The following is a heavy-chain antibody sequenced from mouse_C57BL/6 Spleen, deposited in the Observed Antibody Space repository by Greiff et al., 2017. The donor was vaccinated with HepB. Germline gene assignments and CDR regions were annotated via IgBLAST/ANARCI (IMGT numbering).Heavy chain of an antibody. CDR1: GFTFSDYG. J-gene: IGHJ3*01. CDR2: ISSGSSTI. D-gene: IGHD2-10*01. Sequence: EVKLVESGGGLVKPGGSLKLSCAASGFTFSDYGMHWVRQAPEKGLEWVAYISSGSSTIYYADTVKGRFTISRDNAKNTLFLQMTSLRSEDTAMYYCARAYYGNYLTYWGQGTLVTVSA. CDR3: ARAYYGNYLTY. V-gene: IGHV5-17*01.